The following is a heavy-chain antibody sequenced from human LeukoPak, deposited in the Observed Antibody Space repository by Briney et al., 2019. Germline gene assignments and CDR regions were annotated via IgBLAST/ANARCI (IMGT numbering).Heavy chain of an antibody. D-gene: IGHD3-9*01. V-gene: IGHV3-48*03. CDR2: ISSSGSTI. CDR1: GFTFSSYE. J-gene: IGHJ3*02. CDR3: AKVTILRYFDWSNDAFDI. Sequence: PGGSLRLSCAASGFTFSSYEMNWVRQAPGKGLEWVSYISSSGSTIYYADSVKGRFTISRDNAKNSLYLQMNSLRAEDTAVYYCAKVTILRYFDWSNDAFDIWGQGTMVTVSS.